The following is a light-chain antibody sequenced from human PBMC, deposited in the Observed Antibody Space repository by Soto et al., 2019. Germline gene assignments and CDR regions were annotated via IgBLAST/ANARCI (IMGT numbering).Light chain of an antibody. Sequence: EIRMRQSPAPLFLSPGDKTTLSCRARQSVSSNFAWYQQKPGQAPRLLIYGASTRATGIPARFSGSGSGTEFTLTISSLQSEDFAVYYCQQYTSRPLTFGGGTKVDSK. CDR3: QQYTSRPLT. CDR1: QSVSSN. V-gene: IGKV3-15*01. J-gene: IGKJ4*01. CDR2: GAS.